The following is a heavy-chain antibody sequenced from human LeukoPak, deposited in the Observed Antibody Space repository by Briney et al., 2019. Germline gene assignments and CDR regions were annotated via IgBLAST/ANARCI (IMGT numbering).Heavy chain of an antibody. D-gene: IGHD1-26*01. CDR1: GGSISSYY. CDR2: IYYSGST. Sequence: SETLSLTCTVSGGSISSYYWSWIRQPPGKGLEWIGYIYYSGSTNYNPSLKSRVTISVDTSKNQFSLKLSSVTAADTAVYYCARDRSGSYSNYYYYYMDVWGKGTTVTVSS. V-gene: IGHV4-59*12. CDR3: ARDRSGSYSNYYYYYMDV. J-gene: IGHJ6*03.